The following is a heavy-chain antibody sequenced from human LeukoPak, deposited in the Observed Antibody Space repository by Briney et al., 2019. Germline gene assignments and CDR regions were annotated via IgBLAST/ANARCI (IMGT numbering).Heavy chain of an antibody. CDR2: INHSGST. CDR3: ARVRGDYVWGSYRPTYYFDY. V-gene: IGHV4-34*01. Sequence: SETPSLTCAVYGGSFSGYYWSWIRQPPGKGLEWIGEINHSGSTNYNPSLKSRVTISVDTSKNQFSLKLSSVTAADTAVYYCARVRGDYVWGSYRPTYYFDYWGQGTLVTVSS. D-gene: IGHD3-16*02. CDR1: GGSFSGYY. J-gene: IGHJ4*02.